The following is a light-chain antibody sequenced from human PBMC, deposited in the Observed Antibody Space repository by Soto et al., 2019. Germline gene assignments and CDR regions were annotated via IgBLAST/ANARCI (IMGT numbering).Light chain of an antibody. CDR3: SSFTTSSTWV. CDR2: EVS. Sequence: QSALTQPASVSGSPGQSITISCTGTISDVGGYNYVSWYQQHPGKAPKLMIYEVSDRPSGVSYRFSGSKSGNTASLTISRLQAEDEADYYFSSFTTSSTWVFGGGTKVTVL. V-gene: IGLV2-14*01. CDR1: ISDVGGYNY. J-gene: IGLJ3*02.